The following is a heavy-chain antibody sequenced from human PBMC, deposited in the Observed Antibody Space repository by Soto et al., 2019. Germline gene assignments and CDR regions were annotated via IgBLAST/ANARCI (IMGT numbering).Heavy chain of an antibody. D-gene: IGHD3-22*01. CDR1: GGSISSYY. CDR3: AGIPYYYGSSGPY. Sequence: SETLSLTCTVSGGSISSYYWSWIRQPPGKGLEWIGYIYYSGSTNYNPSLKSRVTISVDTSKNQFSLKLSSVTAADTAVYYCAGIPYYYGSSGPYWGQGTLVTVSS. CDR2: IYYSGST. J-gene: IGHJ4*02. V-gene: IGHV4-59*01.